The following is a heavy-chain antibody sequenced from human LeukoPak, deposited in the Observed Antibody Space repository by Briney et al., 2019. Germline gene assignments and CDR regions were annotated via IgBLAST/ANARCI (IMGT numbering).Heavy chain of an antibody. V-gene: IGHV1-58*02. CDR2: IVVGSGNT. Sequence: GTSVKVSCKASGFTFTSSAMQWVRQARGQRLEWIGWIVVGSGNTNYAQKFQERVTITRDMSTSTAYVELSSLRSEDTAVYYCARRARGSGYYSLLDYWGQGTLVAVSS. CDR3: ARRARGSGYYSLLDY. J-gene: IGHJ4*02. CDR1: GFTFTSSA. D-gene: IGHD3-22*01.